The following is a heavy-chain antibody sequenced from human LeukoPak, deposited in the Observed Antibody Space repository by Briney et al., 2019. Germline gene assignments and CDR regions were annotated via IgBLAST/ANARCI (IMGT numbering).Heavy chain of an antibody. CDR2: INPSGGST. V-gene: IGHV1-46*01. CDR3: ARVRYCSSTICPDFDY. D-gene: IGHD2-2*01. J-gene: IGHJ4*02. CDR1: GYTFTSYY. Sequence: ASVKVSCKASGYTFTSYYMHWVRQAPGQGLEWMGIINPSGGSTSYAQKFQGRVTMTRDTSTSTVYMELSSLRSEDTAVYYCARVRYCSSTICPDFDYWGQGTLVTVSS.